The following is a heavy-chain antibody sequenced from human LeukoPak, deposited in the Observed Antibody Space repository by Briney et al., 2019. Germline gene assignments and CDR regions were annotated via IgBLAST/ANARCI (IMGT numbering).Heavy chain of an antibody. D-gene: IGHD3-22*01. J-gene: IGHJ6*04. CDR1: GGIFSSYT. V-gene: IGHV1-69*01. CDR3: ATKSPRPHYYDSSGYTGWMDV. Sequence: VASVKVSCKASGGIFSSYTISWVRQAPGQGLEWMGGIIPIFGTANYAQKFQGRVTITADESTSTAYMELSSLRSEDTAVYYCATKSPRPHYYDSSGYTGWMDVWGKGTTVTVSS. CDR2: IIPIFGTA.